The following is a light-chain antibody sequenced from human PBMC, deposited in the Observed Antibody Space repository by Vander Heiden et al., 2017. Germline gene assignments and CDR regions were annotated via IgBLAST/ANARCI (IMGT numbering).Light chain of an antibody. CDR2: WAS. Sequence: DIVMTQSPDSLAVSPVETATINCKSTQSVLYSSTNKNYLAWYQQKPGQPPNLLIYWASTRESGVPDRFSGSGSGTDFTLTISSLQAEDVAVYYCQQYYSSPLTFGRGTKVEIK. CDR3: QQYYSSPLT. CDR1: QSVLYSSTNKNY. J-gene: IGKJ4*01. V-gene: IGKV4-1*01.